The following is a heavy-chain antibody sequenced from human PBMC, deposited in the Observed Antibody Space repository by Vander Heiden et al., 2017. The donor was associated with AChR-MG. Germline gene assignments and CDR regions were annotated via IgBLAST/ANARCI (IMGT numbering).Heavy chain of an antibody. J-gene: IGHJ6*03. CDR3: TRRGSPGLMDV. CDR1: GFTFSGSA. Sequence: EVQLVESGGGLVQPGGSLKLSCAAPGFTFSGSAMHWVRQASGKGLEWVGRIRSKANSYATAYAASVKGRFTISRDDSKNTAYLQMNSLKTEDTAVYYCTRRGSPGLMDVWGKGTTVTVSS. V-gene: IGHV3-73*02. CDR2: IRSKANSYAT.